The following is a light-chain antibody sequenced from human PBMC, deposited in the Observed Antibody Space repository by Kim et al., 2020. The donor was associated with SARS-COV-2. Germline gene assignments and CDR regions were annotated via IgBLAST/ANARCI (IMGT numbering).Light chain of an antibody. Sequence: GQSLTVSCTGTCSDVGGYNYVSWYQQHPGKAPKLMIYEVSKRPSGVPDRFSGSKSGNTASLTVSGLQAEDEADYYCSSYAGSNNYVFGTGTKVTVL. CDR1: CSDVGGYNY. J-gene: IGLJ1*01. V-gene: IGLV2-8*01. CDR2: EVS. CDR3: SSYAGSNNYV.